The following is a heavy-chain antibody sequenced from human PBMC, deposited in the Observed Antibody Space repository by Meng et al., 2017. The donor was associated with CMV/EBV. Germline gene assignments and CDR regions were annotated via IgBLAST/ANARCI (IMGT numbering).Heavy chain of an antibody. V-gene: IGHV1-69*04. CDR2: IIPILGIA. D-gene: IGHD3-3*01. J-gene: IGHJ6*02. CDR3: ARDIITIFGVVKGGMDV. Sequence: SVKVSCKASGGTFSSYTISWVRQAPGQGLEWMGRIIPILGIANYAQKFQGRVTITADKSTSTAYMELSSLRSEGTAVYYCARDIITIFGVVKGGMDVWGQGTTVTVSS. CDR1: GGTFSSYT.